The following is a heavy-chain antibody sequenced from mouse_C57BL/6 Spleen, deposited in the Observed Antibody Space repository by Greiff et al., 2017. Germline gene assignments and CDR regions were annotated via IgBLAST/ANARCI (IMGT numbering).Heavy chain of an antibody. J-gene: IGHJ4*01. CDR3: TRDHDYYGSRDYAMDY. Sequence: EVMLVESGEGLVKPGGSLKLSCAASGFTFSSYAMSWVRQTPEKRLEWVAYISSGGDYIYYADTVKGRFTISRDNARNTLYLQMSSLKSEDTAMYYCTRDHDYYGSRDYAMDYWGQGTSVTVSS. CDR1: GFTFSSYA. CDR2: ISSGGDYI. V-gene: IGHV5-9-1*02. D-gene: IGHD1-1*01.